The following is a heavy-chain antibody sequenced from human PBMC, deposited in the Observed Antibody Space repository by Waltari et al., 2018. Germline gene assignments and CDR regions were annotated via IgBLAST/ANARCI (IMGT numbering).Heavy chain of an antibody. CDR1: GYTFTSYD. J-gene: IGHJ5*02. D-gene: IGHD1-1*01. CDR2: MNPNSGNT. Sequence: QVQLVQSGAEVKKPGASVKVSCKASGYTFTSYDINWVRQATGQGLEWMGWMNPNSGNTGDAQKFQGRVTMTRNTSISTAYMELSSLRSEDTAVYYCAREYNWNDGGWFDPWGQGTLVTVSS. V-gene: IGHV1-8*01. CDR3: AREYNWNDGGWFDP.